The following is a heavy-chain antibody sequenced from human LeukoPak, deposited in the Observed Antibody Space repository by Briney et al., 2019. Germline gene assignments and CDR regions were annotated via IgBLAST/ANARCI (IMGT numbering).Heavy chain of an antibody. J-gene: IGHJ2*01. Sequence: ASVKVSCKVSGSTLSDLSIHWVRQAPGKGLEYVGGSDPEDGEIFHAQNFQGRVTMTEDTSIDTAYMELRSLRSEDTAVYYCVTDRARLFWYFDLWGRGTLVTVSS. V-gene: IGHV1-24*01. CDR3: VTDRARLFWYFDL. D-gene: IGHD6-6*01. CDR1: GSTLSDLS. CDR2: SDPEDGEI.